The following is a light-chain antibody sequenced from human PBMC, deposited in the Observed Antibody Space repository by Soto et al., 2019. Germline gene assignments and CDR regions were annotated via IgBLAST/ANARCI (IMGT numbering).Light chain of an antibody. CDR3: AAWDDSLIGGV. V-gene: IGLV2-18*01. J-gene: IGLJ3*02. CDR1: SSDVGSYNR. CDR2: EVS. Sequence: QSALTQPPSVSGSPGQSVTISCTGTSSDVGSYNRVSWYQQPPGTAPKLMIYEVSNRPSGVPDRFSGSKSGNTASLTISGLQAEDEADYYCAAWDDSLIGGVFGGGTKVTVL.